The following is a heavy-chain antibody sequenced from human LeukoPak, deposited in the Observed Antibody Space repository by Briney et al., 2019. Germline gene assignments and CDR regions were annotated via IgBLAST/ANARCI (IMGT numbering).Heavy chain of an antibody. CDR2: IGSNGGST. Sequence: GGSLRLSCSASGFTFSSYAMHWVRQAPGKGLEYVSAIGSNGGSTYYADSVKGRFTISRDNSKNTLYLQMSSLRAEDTAVYYCVKDRGYSGYDTFDYWGQGTLVTVSS. D-gene: IGHD5-12*01. V-gene: IGHV3-64D*06. CDR3: VKDRGYSGYDTFDY. J-gene: IGHJ4*02. CDR1: GFTFSSYA.